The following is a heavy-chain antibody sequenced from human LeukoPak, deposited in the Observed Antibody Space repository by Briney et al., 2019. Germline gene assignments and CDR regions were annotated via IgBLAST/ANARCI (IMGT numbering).Heavy chain of an antibody. V-gene: IGHV4-61*01. D-gene: IGHD1-26*01. CDR1: GGSVSSGSYY. CDR3: ARRGGSGRAFDY. J-gene: IGHJ4*02. Sequence: PSETLSLTCTVSGGSVSSGSYYWSWIRQPPGKGLKWIGYIYYSGSTNYNPSLKSRVTISVDTSKNQFSLKLSSVTAADTAVYYCARRGGSGRAFDYWGQGTLVTVSS. CDR2: IYYSGST.